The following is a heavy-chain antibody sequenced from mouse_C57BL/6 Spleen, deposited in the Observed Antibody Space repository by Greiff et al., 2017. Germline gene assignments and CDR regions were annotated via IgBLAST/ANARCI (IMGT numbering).Heavy chain of an antibody. D-gene: IGHD1-1*01. CDR3: ARDGDITKVLATPLDY. CDR2: INPSSGYT. J-gene: IGHJ2*01. CDR1: GYTFPSYW. V-gene: IGHV1-7*01. Sequence: QVQLQQSGAELAKPGASVKLSCKASGYTFPSYWMHWVNPRPGQGLEWIGYINPSSGYTKYNQKFKDKATLTADKSSRTAYMQLSSLTYEHSAVYFFARDGDITKVLATPLDYSGQGTTLTVSS.